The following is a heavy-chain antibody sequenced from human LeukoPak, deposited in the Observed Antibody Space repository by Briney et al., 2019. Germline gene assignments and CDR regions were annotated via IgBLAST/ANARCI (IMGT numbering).Heavy chain of an antibody. CDR3: ARVGIAAAPGVWFDP. CDR2: IYYSGST. V-gene: IGHV4-39*07. D-gene: IGHD6-13*01. J-gene: IGHJ5*02. CDR1: GASISSSSYY. Sequence: SETLSLTCSISGASISSSSYYWGWIRQPPGKGLEWIGSIYYSGSTYYNPSLKSRVTISVDTSKNQFSLKLSSVTAADTAVYYCARVGIAAAPGVWFDPWGQGTLVTVSS.